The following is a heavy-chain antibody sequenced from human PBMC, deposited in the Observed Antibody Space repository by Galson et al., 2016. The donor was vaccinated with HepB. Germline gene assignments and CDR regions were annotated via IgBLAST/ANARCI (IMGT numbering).Heavy chain of an antibody. CDR1: GFTFGALT. D-gene: IGHD1-14*01. CDR3: ASAGGAPTQDYGMVV. V-gene: IGHV3-43*01. Sequence: SLRLSCAASGFTFGALTMHWVRQASGKGLEWVSLITWDGTRTTYADSVKGRFAISRDNRKETLFLHMNSLRTDDSGLYYCASAGGAPTQDYGMVVWGLGTTVTVSS. J-gene: IGHJ6*02. CDR2: ITWDGTRT.